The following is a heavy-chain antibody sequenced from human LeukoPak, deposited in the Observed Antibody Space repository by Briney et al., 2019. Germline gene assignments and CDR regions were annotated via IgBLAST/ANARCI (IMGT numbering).Heavy chain of an antibody. D-gene: IGHD6-13*01. J-gene: IGHJ4*02. CDR3: AGLGSSWLFDY. CDR1: GFTFSNYA. V-gene: IGHV3-23*01. Sequence: SGGSLRLSCAASGFTFSNYAMSWVRQAPGKGLEWVSAISGSGGSTYYADSVKGRFTISRDNSKNTLYLQMNSLRAEDTAVYYCAGLGSSWLFDYWGQGTLVTVSS. CDR2: ISGSGGST.